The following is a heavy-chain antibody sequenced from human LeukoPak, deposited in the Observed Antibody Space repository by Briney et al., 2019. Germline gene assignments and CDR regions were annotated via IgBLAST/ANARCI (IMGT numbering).Heavy chain of an antibody. CDR1: GFTFRSFT. D-gene: IGHD3-16*01. J-gene: IGHJ4*02. Sequence: GQSLRLSCAASGFTFRSFTMNWVRQAPGKGLEWVSSINGSSGYIYSAYSVKGRFTISRDNANNSVYLQMNSLTAEDTAVYYCARAVGAQHFDYWGQGTLVTVSS. V-gene: IGHV3-21*01. CDR3: ARAVGAQHFDY. CDR2: INGSSGYI.